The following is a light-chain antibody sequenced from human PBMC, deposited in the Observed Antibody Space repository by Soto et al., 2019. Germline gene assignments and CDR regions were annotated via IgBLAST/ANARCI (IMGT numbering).Light chain of an antibody. CDR3: QQYGSSPGT. J-gene: IGKJ1*01. CDR2: AAS. Sequence: EIVLTQSPGTLSLSPGERATLFCRASQSVRNSLAWYQERPGQSPRLLIYAASSRATGVPDRFSGGGSATDFTLTVSRLEPEDFAIYFCQQYGSSPGTFGQGTKVEI. CDR1: QSVRNS. V-gene: IGKV3-20*01.